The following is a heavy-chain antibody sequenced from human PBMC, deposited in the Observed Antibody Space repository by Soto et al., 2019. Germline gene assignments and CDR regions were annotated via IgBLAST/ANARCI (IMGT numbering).Heavy chain of an antibody. V-gene: IGHV1-18*04. J-gene: IGHJ4*02. CDR2: ISARNGDT. CDR3: ARVQLLSDPAVDF. Sequence: ASVKVSCKASGYTFSTNGIIWVRQAPGQHLEWLGWISARNGDTKYAQGFQGRVTLTTDAATSTAYMELMTLRSDDTAVYFCARVQLLSDPAVDFWGQGXLLT. D-gene: IGHD3-10*01. CDR1: GYTFSTNG.